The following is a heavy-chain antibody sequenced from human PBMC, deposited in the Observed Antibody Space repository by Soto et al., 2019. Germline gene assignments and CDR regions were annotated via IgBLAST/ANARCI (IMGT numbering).Heavy chain of an antibody. D-gene: IGHD1-1*01. CDR2: INHSGST. Sequence: SETLSLTCTFSGGSLSSGDYYLSWIRQPPGKGLEWIGEINHSGSTNYNPSLKSRVTISVDTSKNQFSLKLSSVTAADTAVYYCARGVGTYYYYYGMDVWGQGTKVTVSS. CDR1: GGSLSSGDYY. V-gene: IGHV4-34*01. J-gene: IGHJ6*02. CDR3: ARGVGTYYYYYGMDV.